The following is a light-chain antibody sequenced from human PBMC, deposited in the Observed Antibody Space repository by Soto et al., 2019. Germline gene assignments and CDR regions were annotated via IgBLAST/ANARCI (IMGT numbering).Light chain of an antibody. J-gene: IGKJ1*01. CDR2: AAS. V-gene: IGKV1-27*01. CDR1: QAISNS. Sequence: DIQMTQSPSSLSASVGDRVTITCRASQAISNSLAWYQQKPGKVPKLLIYAASTLQSGVPSRFSGSGSGTDFTLTISSLQPEDVATYYCQKYNSAPWTFGQGTKLEIK. CDR3: QKYNSAPWT.